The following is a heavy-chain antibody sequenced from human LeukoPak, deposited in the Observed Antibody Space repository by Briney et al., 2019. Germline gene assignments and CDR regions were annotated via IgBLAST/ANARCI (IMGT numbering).Heavy chain of an antibody. Sequence: SGGSLRLSCAASGFTFSDFWVEWFRQAPGKGREWVANINKDGSDKYYMDSVTGRFSISRDNAKNSLSLQMNSLRVDDTAVYYCARNQHWSRDSWGQGILVTVSS. CDR2: INKDGSDK. V-gene: IGHV3-7*01. CDR1: GFTFSDFW. D-gene: IGHD2-8*02. CDR3: ARNQHWSRDS. J-gene: IGHJ4*02.